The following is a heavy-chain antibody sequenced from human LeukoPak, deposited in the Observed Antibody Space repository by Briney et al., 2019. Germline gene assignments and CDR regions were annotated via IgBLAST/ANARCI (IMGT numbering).Heavy chain of an antibody. D-gene: IGHD4-17*01. V-gene: IGHV4-30-4*01. CDR2: ISYNGAA. J-gene: IGHJ5*02. Sequence: TSETLSLTCTVSGGSISSGDYYWSWIRQPPGKGLEWMGYISYNGAAYYNPSLKSRVTISVDTSKNQFSLKLSSVTAADTAIYYCARCPPFGDPTRFDPWGQGTLVTVSS. CDR3: ARCPPFGDPTRFDP. CDR1: GGSISSGDYY.